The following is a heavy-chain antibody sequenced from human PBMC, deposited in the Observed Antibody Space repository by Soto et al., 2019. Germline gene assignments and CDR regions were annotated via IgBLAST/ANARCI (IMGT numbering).Heavy chain of an antibody. J-gene: IGHJ4*02. D-gene: IGHD3-22*01. CDR1: GYIFTDYY. Sequence: GASVKVSCKTSGYIFTDYYIHWVRQAPGQGLEWMGWINPNSGGTNYAQKFQDWVTMTRDTSINTAYMEVNSLRSDDTAVYYCARPSGYYPYYFDDWRQGTQVTVSS. V-gene: IGHV1-2*04. CDR2: INPNSGGT. CDR3: ARPSGYYPYYFDD.